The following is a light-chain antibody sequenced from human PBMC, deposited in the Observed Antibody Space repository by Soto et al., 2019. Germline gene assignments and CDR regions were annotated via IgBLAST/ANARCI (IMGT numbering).Light chain of an antibody. CDR2: GAS. V-gene: IGKV3-20*01. CDR3: QQYGKT. Sequence: EIVLTQSPATLSLSPGGRATLSCRASQSVSLSLAWYQQKPGQAPRLLIYGASSRATGIPDRFSGSGSGTDFTLTISRLEPEDFAVYYCQQYGKTFGQGTKVDIK. J-gene: IGKJ1*01. CDR1: QSVSLS.